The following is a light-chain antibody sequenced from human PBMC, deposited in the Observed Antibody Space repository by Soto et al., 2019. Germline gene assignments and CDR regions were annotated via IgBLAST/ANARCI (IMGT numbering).Light chain of an antibody. Sequence: EIVMTQSPATLSVSPGERATLSCRASQSVSSNLAWYQQKPGQAPRLLIFDASARATGIPATFSGGGSGTEFTLTISGLQSEDFAVYYCHQYNNWPLWTFGQGTKVEIK. CDR3: HQYNNWPLWT. V-gene: IGKV3-15*01. CDR1: QSVSSN. J-gene: IGKJ1*01. CDR2: DAS.